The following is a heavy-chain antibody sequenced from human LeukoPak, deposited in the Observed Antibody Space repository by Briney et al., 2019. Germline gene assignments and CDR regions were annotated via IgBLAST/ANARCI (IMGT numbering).Heavy chain of an antibody. CDR1: GFTFSSYA. CDR2: ISYDGSNK. CDR3: AKDTTGRIAAAKGFGCYGMDV. D-gene: IGHD6-13*01. J-gene: IGHJ6*02. Sequence: PGGSLRLSCAASGFTFSSYAMHWVRRAPGKGLEWVAVISYDGSNKYYAHSVKGRFTISRDNSKNTLYLQMNSLRAEDTALYYCAKDTTGRIAAAKGFGCYGMDVWGQGTTVTVSS. V-gene: IGHV3-30-3*01.